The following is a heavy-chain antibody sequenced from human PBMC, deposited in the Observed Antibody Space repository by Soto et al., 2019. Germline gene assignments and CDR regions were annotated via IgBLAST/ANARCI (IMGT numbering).Heavy chain of an antibody. CDR3: ARRRHGYNCVFDY. CDR1: GFTFISYS. Sequence: GRSLRLSCAASGFTFISYSMHWVRHAPCKGLEWVAVISYDGINKYYADSVKGRFTISRDNSKNTLYLQMNSLRAEDTAVYYFARRRHGYNCVFDYSGQGILITVSS. V-gene: IGHV3-30-3*01. J-gene: IGHJ4*02. CDR2: ISYDGINK. D-gene: IGHD1-1*01.